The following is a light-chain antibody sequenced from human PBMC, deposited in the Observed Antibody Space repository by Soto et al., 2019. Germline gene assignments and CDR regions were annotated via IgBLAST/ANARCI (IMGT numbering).Light chain of an antibody. Sequence: DVVMTQSPLSLLVPPGEPASISGRSSQRLLYSDGDNYVAWYLQRKGQSPQLLIYTLSSRDSGVPDRFSGSGSRTDFTLKISRVEAEDVGVYYCMQRIEFPITFGQGTRLEIK. CDR1: QRLLYSDGDNY. CDR2: TLS. J-gene: IGKJ5*01. CDR3: MQRIEFPIT. V-gene: IGKV2-40*01.